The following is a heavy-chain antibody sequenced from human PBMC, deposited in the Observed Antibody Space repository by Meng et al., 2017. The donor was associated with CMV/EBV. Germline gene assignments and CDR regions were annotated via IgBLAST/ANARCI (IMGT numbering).Heavy chain of an antibody. J-gene: IGHJ2*01. Sequence: QVQLVQYGAEGKTPGSSVQVSCKASGGTFSSYAISWVRQAPGQGIEWMGGIIPIFGTANYAQKFQGRVTITADESTSTAYMELSSLRSEDTAVYYCASVTGIGWWYFDLWGRGTLVTVSS. CDR2: IIPIFGTA. D-gene: IGHD1-20*01. CDR3: ASVTGIGWWYFDL. CDR1: GGTFSSYA. V-gene: IGHV1-69*12.